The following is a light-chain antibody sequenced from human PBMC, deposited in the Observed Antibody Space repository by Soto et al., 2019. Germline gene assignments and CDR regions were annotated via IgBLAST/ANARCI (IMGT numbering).Light chain of an antibody. V-gene: IGKV1-5*03. Sequence: DLPMTQSPSTLSASVGDRVTITCRASQSISSWLAWYQQKPGKAPKLLIYKASSLESGVPSRFSGSGSGTEFTLTISSLQPDDFATYYCQQYNSYSPVFGGGTKVEIK. CDR1: QSISSW. CDR3: QQYNSYSPV. CDR2: KAS. J-gene: IGKJ4*01.